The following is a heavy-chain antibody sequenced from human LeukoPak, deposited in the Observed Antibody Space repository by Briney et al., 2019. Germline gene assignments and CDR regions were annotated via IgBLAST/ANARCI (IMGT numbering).Heavy chain of an antibody. CDR3: ARGPGLYDFWSGYLGY. D-gene: IGHD3-3*01. V-gene: IGHV3-74*01. CDR2: INMDGSTT. Sequence: GGSLRLSCAASGFTFSSYWMHWVRQAPGKGLVWVSRINMDGSTTSYADSVKGRFTISRDNAKNMLYLQMNSLRAEDTAVYYCARGPGLYDFWSGYLGYWGQGTLVTVSS. J-gene: IGHJ4*02. CDR1: GFTFSSYW.